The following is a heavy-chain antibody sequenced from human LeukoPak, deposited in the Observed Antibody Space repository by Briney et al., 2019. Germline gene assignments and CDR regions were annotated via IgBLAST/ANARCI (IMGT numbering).Heavy chain of an antibody. CDR1: GGSISSSSYY. V-gene: IGHV4-39*07. Sequence: SETLSLTCTVSGGSISSSSYYWGWIRQPPGKGLEWIGSIYYSGSTYYNPSLKSRVTISVDTSKNQFSLKLSSVTAADTAVYYCARDSFYCSSTSCYLYYFDYWGQGTLVTVSS. CDR3: ARDSFYCSSTSCYLYYFDY. CDR2: IYYSGST. D-gene: IGHD2-2*01. J-gene: IGHJ4*02.